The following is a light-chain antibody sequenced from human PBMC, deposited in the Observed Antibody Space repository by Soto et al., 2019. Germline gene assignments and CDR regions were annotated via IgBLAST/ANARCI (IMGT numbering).Light chain of an antibody. J-gene: IGKJ2*01. CDR1: QSVSSN. V-gene: IGKV3-15*01. Sequence: EIVMTQSPATLSVSPGERATLSCRARQSVSSNLAWYQQKPGHAPRLLIYGASTRATGIPARFSGSGSGTEFTLTISSLQDEDFAVYYCQQYTNWSPYTFGQGDKRESK. CDR3: QQYTNWSPYT. CDR2: GAS.